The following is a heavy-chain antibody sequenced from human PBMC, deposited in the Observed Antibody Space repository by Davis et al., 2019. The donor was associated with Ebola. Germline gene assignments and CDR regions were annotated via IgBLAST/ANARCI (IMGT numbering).Heavy chain of an antibody. CDR1: GFTFSSYA. CDR3: ARDREWPLDY. V-gene: IGHV3-30-3*01. CDR2: ISYDGSNK. D-gene: IGHD3-3*01. Sequence: GGSLRLSCAASGFTFSSYATHWVRQAPGKGLEWVAVISYDGSNKYYADSVKGRFTISRDNSKNTLYLQMNSLRAEDTAVYYCARDREWPLDYWGQGTLVTVSS. J-gene: IGHJ4*02.